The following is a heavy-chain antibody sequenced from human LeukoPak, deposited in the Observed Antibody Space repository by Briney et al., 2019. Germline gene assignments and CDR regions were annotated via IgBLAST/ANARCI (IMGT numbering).Heavy chain of an antibody. CDR2: ISSSSSYI. Sequence: GGSLRLSCAASGFTFSSYSMNWVRQAPGKGLEWVSSISSSSSYIYYADSVKGRFTISRDNAKNSLYLQMNSLRAEDTAVYYCARRDSSSSGENYWGQGTLVTVSS. V-gene: IGHV3-21*01. D-gene: IGHD6-6*01. CDR1: GFTFSSYS. CDR3: ARRDSSSSGENY. J-gene: IGHJ4*02.